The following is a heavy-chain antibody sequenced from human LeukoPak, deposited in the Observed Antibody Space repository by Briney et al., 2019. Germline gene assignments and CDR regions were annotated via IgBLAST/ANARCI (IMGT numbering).Heavy chain of an antibody. CDR3: ARDGYSSSYSYYMDV. CDR2: IRGNGGST. CDR1: GFTFSSYT. J-gene: IGHJ6*03. V-gene: IGHV3-64*01. D-gene: IGHD6-13*01. Sequence: GSLRLSCAASGFTFSSYTVHWVRQAPGKGLEYVSGIRGNGGSTHYANSVRGRFTISRDNSKNTLYLQMGSLSAEDMAVYYCARDGYSSSYSYYMDVWGKGTTVTVSS.